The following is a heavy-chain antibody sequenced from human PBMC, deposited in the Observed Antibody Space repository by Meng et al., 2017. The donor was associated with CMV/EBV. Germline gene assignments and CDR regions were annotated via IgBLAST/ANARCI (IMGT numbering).Heavy chain of an antibody. V-gene: IGHV4-61*01. J-gene: IGHJ6*02. D-gene: IGHD3-3*01. CDR2: IYYSGST. Sequence: GSLRLSCTVSGGSVSSGSYYWSWIRQPPGKGLEWIGYIYYSGSTNYNPSLKSRVTISVDTSKNQFSLKLSSVTAADTAVYYCARVGMDYDFWSGDNRNYYGMDVWGQGTTVTVSS. CDR1: GGSVSSGSYY. CDR3: ARVGMDYDFWSGDNRNYYGMDV.